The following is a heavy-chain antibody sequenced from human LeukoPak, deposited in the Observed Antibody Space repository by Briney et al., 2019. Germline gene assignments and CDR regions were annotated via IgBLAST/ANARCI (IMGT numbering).Heavy chain of an antibody. Sequence: GGSLRLSCAASGFTFDDYTMHWVRQAPGKGLEWVSLISWDGGSTYYADSVKGRFTISRDNSKNSLYLQMNSLRTEDTALYYCAKASGELSPFDYWGQGTLVTVSS. V-gene: IGHV3-43*01. CDR2: ISWDGGST. CDR1: GFTFDDYT. D-gene: IGHD3-10*01. J-gene: IGHJ4*02. CDR3: AKASGELSPFDY.